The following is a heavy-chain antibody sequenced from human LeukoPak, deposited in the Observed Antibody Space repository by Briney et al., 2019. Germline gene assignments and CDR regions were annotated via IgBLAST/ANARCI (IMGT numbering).Heavy chain of an antibody. V-gene: IGHV4-4*07. D-gene: IGHD3-10*01. CDR3: ARQRQYGAGDY. J-gene: IGHJ4*02. CDR1: GVSISSYY. CDR2: IHTGGST. Sequence: SETLSLTCTVSGVSISSYYWSWIRQPAGKGREWLVRIHTGGSTNYNPSLKSRVTMSVDTSKNQFSLKLSSVTAADTGLYYCARQRQYGAGDYWGQGTLVTVSS.